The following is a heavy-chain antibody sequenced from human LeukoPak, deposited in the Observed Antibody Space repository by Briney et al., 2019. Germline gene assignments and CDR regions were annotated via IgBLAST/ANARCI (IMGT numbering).Heavy chain of an antibody. Sequence: GGSLRLSCAASGFTFSSYGMHWVRQAPGKGLEWVAVIWYDGSNKYYADSVKGRFTISRDNSKNTLYLQMNSLRAEDTAVYYCARDYDFWSSGRYGMDVWGQGTTVTVSS. CDR1: GFTFSSYG. J-gene: IGHJ6*02. D-gene: IGHD3-3*01. V-gene: IGHV3-33*01. CDR3: ARDYDFWSSGRYGMDV. CDR2: IWYDGSNK.